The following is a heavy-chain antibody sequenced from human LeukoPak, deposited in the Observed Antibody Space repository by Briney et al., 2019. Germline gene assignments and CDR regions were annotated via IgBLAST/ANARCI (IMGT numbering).Heavy chain of an antibody. CDR3: AGEGYGGNSDAFDI. D-gene: IGHD4-23*01. Sequence: PGGSLRLSCAASGFTFSSYEMNWVRQAPGKGLEWVSYISSSGSAIYYADSVKGRFTISRDNAKNSLYLQMNSLRAEDTAVYYCAGEGYGGNSDAFDIWGQGTMVTVS. J-gene: IGHJ3*02. V-gene: IGHV3-48*03. CDR2: ISSSGSAI. CDR1: GFTFSSYE.